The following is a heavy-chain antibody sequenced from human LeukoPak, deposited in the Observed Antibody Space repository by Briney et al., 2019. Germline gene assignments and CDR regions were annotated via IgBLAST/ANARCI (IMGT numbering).Heavy chain of an antibody. CDR2: VSGSGDAR. CDR1: GFTFSAYS. D-gene: IGHD3-16*01. Sequence: GGSLRLSCAASGFTFSAYSMNWVRQAPGKGLEWVSYVSGSGDARYYAGSVKGRFTISRDNAKNSLYLQMNSLTAEDTAVYYCARDYIYAYDYWGQGILVTVSS. J-gene: IGHJ4*02. CDR3: ARDYIYAYDY. V-gene: IGHV3-48*01.